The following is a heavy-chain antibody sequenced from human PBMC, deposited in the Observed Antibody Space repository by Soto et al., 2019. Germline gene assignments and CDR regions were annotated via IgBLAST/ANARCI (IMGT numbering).Heavy chain of an antibody. CDR3: ARGTWNYHPRPYYFDY. D-gene: IGHD1-7*01. J-gene: IGHJ4*02. Sequence: PSETLSLTCAVSGYSISSGYYWGWIRQPPGKGLEWIGSIYHSGSTYYNPSLKSRVTISVDTSKNQFSLKLSSVTAADTAVYYCARGTWNYHPRPYYFDYWGQGTLVTVSS. CDR2: IYHSGST. V-gene: IGHV4-38-2*01. CDR1: GYSISSGYY.